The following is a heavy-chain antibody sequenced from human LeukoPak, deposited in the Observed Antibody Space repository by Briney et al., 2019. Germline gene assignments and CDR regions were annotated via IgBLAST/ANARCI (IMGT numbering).Heavy chain of an antibody. CDR2: ISYDGSNK. Sequence: GGSLRLSCAASGFTFSSYGMHWVRQAPGKGLEWVAVISYDGSNKYYADSVKGRFTISRDNPKNTLYLQMNSLRAEDTAVYYCLLSTTSLDYWGQGTLVTVSS. CDR3: LLSTTSLDY. V-gene: IGHV3-30*03. J-gene: IGHJ4*02. D-gene: IGHD4-11*01. CDR1: GFTFSSYG.